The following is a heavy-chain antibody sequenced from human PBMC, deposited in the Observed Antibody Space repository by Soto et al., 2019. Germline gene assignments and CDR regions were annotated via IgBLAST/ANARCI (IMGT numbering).Heavy chain of an antibody. V-gene: IGHV4-31*03. CDR3: VRAAPTAAVDY. CDR2: ISYIGST. D-gene: IGHD1-26*01. Sequence: PSETLSLTCTVSGDSISRGNYWTWIRQHPGKGLQWIGYISYIGSTYYNPSLKSRVTISADTSKNQFSLKLTSVTAADTAVYYCVRAAPTAAVDYWGRGSLVTVSS. J-gene: IGHJ4*02. CDR1: GDSISRGNY.